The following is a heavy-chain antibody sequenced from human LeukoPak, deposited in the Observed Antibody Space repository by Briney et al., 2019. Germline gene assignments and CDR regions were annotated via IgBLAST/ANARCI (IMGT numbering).Heavy chain of an antibody. D-gene: IGHD3-10*01. V-gene: IGHV5-51*01. CDR1: GYSFTNYW. Sequence: GESLKISCKGSGYSFTNYWIDWVRQMPGKGLEWMGIIYPGDSDTRYSPSFQGQVSISADKSISTAYLQWSRLKASDTAMYYCATGSYSDYFDYWGQGTLATVSS. CDR3: ATGSYSDYFDY. CDR2: IYPGDSDT. J-gene: IGHJ4*02.